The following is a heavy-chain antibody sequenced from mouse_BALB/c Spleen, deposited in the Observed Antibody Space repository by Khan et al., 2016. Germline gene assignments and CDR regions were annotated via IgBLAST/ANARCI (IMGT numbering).Heavy chain of an antibody. J-gene: IGHJ3*01. CDR2: IHYSGST. CDR3: ARPTMVTTGGFAY. Sequence: EVQLQESGPDLVKPSQSLSLTCTVTGYSITSGYSWHWIRQFPGNKLEWMGYIHYSGSTNYNPSLKSRISITRETSKNQFFLQLNSETTEDTATYYGARPTMVTTGGFAYWGQGTLVTVSA. V-gene: IGHV3-1*02. D-gene: IGHD2-9*01. CDR1: GYSITSGYS.